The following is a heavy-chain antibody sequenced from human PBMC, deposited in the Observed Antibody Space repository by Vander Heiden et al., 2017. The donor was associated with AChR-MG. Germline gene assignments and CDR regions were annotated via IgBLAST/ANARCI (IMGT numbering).Heavy chain of an antibody. CDR2: IYYSGST. CDR3: QEGSYYNGLVDY. CDR1: GGSISSSSYY. V-gene: IGHV4-39*01. J-gene: IGHJ4*02. Sequence: QLQLQESGPGLVKPSETLSLTCTVSGGSISSSSYYWGWIRQPPGKGLEWIGSIYYSGSTYYNPSLKSRVTISVDTSKNQFSLKLSSVTAADTAVYYCQEGSYYNGLVDYWGQGTLVTVSS. D-gene: IGHD3-10*01.